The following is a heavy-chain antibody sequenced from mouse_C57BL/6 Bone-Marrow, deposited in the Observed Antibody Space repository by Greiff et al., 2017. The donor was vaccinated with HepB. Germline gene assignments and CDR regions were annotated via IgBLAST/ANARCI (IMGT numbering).Heavy chain of an antibody. V-gene: IGHV1-55*01. D-gene: IGHD1-1*01. CDR1: GYTFTSYW. CDR2: IYPGSGST. CDR3: ARRDYYGSSPYYAMDY. J-gene: IGHJ4*01. Sequence: VQLQQPGAELVKPGASVKMSCKASGYTFTSYWITWVKQRPGQGLEWIGDIYPGSGSTNYNEKFKSKATLTVDTSSSTAYMQLSSLTSEDSAVYYCARRDYYGSSPYYAMDYWGQGTSVTVSS.